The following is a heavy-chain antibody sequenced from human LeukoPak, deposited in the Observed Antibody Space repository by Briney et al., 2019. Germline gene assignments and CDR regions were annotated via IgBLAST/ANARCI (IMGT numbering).Heavy chain of an antibody. CDR3: ARLFPIYDILTGYATDQDY. V-gene: IGHV4-39*01. CDR2: IYYSGST. Sequence: PSETLSLICTVSGGSISSTGYYWGWVRQTPGKGLEWIASIYYSGSTYYSPSLKSRVTISVDTSKNQFSLRLSSVTAADTAVYYCARLFPIYDILTGYATDQDYWGQGTLVTVSS. D-gene: IGHD3-9*01. J-gene: IGHJ4*02. CDR1: GGSISSTGYY.